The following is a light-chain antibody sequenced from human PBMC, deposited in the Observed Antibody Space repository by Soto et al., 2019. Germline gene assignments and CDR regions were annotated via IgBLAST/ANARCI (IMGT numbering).Light chain of an antibody. V-gene: IGKV1-5*03. CDR3: QQYNGYRT. J-gene: IGKJ1*01. Sequence: DIQMTQSPSTLSASVGDRVTITCRASQSSSGSLAWYQQKPGKAPKLLIYEASNVKSGLPSRFSGSGSGKEYTLTISSLQPDDSASSYCQQYNGYRTFGQGTRVEIK. CDR1: QSSSGS. CDR2: EAS.